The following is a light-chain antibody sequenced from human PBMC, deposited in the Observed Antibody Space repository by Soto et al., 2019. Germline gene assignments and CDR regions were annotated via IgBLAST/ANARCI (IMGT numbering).Light chain of an antibody. J-gene: IGKJ4*01. CDR1: QGISSY. Sequence: DIQMTQSPSTLSATAGDRVRLTCRASQGISSYLAWYQQKPGKAPKLLIYAASTLQSGVPSRFSGSGSGTDFTLTISSLQPEDFATYYCQQLNSYPLTFGGGTKVDIK. V-gene: IGKV1-9*01. CDR3: QQLNSYPLT. CDR2: AAS.